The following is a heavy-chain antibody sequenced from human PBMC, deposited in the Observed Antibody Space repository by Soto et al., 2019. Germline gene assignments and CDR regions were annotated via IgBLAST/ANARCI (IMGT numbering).Heavy chain of an antibody. CDR1: GFTFSSYS. V-gene: IGHV3-21*01. D-gene: IGHD3-3*01. CDR2: ISSSSSYI. Sequence: EVQLVESGGGLVKPGGSLRLSCAASGFTFSSYSMNWVRQAPGKGLEWVSSISSSSSYIYYADSVKGRFTISRDNAKNSLDVQMNSLLAEDTAVYSCARFGGSDYDFWSRYYSIYYSYYYMDVWGQGTPVTVSS. CDR3: ARFGGSDYDFWSRYYSIYYSYYYMDV. J-gene: IGHJ6*03.